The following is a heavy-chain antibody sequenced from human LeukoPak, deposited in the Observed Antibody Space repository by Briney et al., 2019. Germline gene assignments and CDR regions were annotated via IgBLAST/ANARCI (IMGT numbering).Heavy chain of an antibody. Sequence: SETLSLTCAVYGGPFSGYYWSWIRQPPGKGLEWIGEINHSGSTNYNPSLKSRVTISVDTSKNQFSLKLSSVTAADTAVYYCASGGRPTRVWGQGTLVTVSS. CDR3: ASGGRPTRV. CDR1: GGPFSGYY. CDR2: INHSGST. J-gene: IGHJ4*02. V-gene: IGHV4-34*01.